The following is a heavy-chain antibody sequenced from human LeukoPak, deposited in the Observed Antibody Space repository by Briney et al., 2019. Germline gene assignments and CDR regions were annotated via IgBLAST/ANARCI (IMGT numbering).Heavy chain of an antibody. V-gene: IGHV1-2*02. J-gene: IGHJ6*02. CDR1: GYTFTDHY. Sequence: ASVKVSCKASGYTFTDHYIHWMRQAPGQGPEWMGWIYPKSGGTNSAQKFQGGVTLTRDTSISTTYMELSGLRSDDTAVFYCARSGSHNYYYYGMDVWGQGTTVIVSS. CDR2: IYPKSGGT. D-gene: IGHD1-26*01. CDR3: ARSGSHNYYYYGMDV.